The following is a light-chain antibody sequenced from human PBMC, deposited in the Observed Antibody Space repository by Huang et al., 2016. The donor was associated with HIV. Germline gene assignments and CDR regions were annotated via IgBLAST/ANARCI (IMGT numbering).Light chain of an antibody. V-gene: IGKV1-39*01. CDR2: AAS. J-gene: IGKJ1*01. CDR3: QQSHSIPRT. Sequence: DIQMTQSPPSLSASVGDRVTITFRASQTISNNLNWYQQKPEKAPNLLISAASSSQSGDPSRFSGSGSGTDFTLTISSLQPEDFATYYCQQSHSIPRTFGQGTRVEIK. CDR1: QTISNN.